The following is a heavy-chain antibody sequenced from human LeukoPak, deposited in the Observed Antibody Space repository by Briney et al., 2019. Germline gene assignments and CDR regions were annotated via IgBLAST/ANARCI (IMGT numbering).Heavy chain of an antibody. CDR3: ARENVEMATNWFDP. CDR1: GGTFSSYA. J-gene: IGHJ5*02. D-gene: IGHD5-24*01. Sequence: SVKVSCKASGGTFSSYAISWVRQAPGQGLEWMGGIIPIFGTANYAQRFQGRVTITTDESTSTAYMELSSLRYEDTAVYYCARENVEMATNWFDPWGQGTLVTVSS. CDR2: IIPIFGTA. V-gene: IGHV1-69*05.